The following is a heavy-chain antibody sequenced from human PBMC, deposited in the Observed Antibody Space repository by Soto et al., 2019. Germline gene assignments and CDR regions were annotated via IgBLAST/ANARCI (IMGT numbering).Heavy chain of an antibody. V-gene: IGHV3-21*01. CDR1: GFTFSSYS. Sequence: GSLRLSCAASGFTFSSYSMNWVRQAPGKGLEWVSSISSSSYIYYADSVKGRFTISRDNAKNSLYLQMNSLRAEATAVYYCARDLKPSSSVPYGMDVWGQGTTVTVPS. CDR3: ARDLKPSSSVPYGMDV. J-gene: IGHJ6*02. D-gene: IGHD6-6*01. CDR2: ISSSSYI.